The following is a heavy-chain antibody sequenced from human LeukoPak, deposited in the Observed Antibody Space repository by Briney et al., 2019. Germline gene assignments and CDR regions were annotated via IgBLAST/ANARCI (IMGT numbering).Heavy chain of an antibody. CDR2: ISSSSSTI. J-gene: IGHJ4*02. CDR3: ARVLGYGSGSYYNGMDYFDY. D-gene: IGHD3-10*01. V-gene: IGHV3-48*01. CDR1: GFTFSSHS. Sequence: GGSLRLSCAASGFTFSSHSMNWVRQAPGKGLEWVSYISSSSSTIYYADSVKGRFTISRDNAKNSLYLQMNSLRAEDTAVYYCARVLGYGSGSYYNGMDYFDYWGQGTLVTVSS.